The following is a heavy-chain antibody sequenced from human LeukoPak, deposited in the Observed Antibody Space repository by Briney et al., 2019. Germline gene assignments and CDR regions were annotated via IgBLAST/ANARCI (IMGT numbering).Heavy chain of an antibody. Sequence: HPGGSLRLSCAASGFTFSSYGMHWVRQAPGKGLEWVAVISYDGSNKYYADSVKGRFTISRDNSKNTLYLQMNSLRAEDTAVYYCARDAESSNDSSGYYRIAEYFQHWGQGTLVTVSS. CDR2: ISYDGSNK. J-gene: IGHJ1*01. CDR1: GFTFSSYG. CDR3: ARDAESSNDSSGYYRIAEYFQH. D-gene: IGHD3-22*01. V-gene: IGHV3-30*03.